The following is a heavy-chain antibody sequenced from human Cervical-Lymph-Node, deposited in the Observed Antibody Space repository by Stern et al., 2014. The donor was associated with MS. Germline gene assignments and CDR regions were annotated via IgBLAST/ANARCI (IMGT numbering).Heavy chain of an antibody. V-gene: IGHV3-21*01. J-gene: IGHJ3*01. D-gene: IGHD3-16*01. CDR2: ISSSSTYI. CDR1: GLTFSSHS. CDR3: ASGGWGV. Sequence: VQLEESGGGLVKPGGSLRLSWAASGLTFSSHSMNWVRQAPGQGLEWVSSISSSSTYIFYADSVKGRSTISRDDAKNSLYLQMNSLRVEDTAVYYCASGGWGVWGQGTMVTVSA.